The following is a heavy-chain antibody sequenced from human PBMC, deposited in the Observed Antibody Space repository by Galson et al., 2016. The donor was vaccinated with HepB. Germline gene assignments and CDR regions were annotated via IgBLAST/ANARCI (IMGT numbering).Heavy chain of an antibody. CDR3: ARNILSWMVRGRPNDAFDI. V-gene: IGHV5-10-1*01. CDR1: GSSLTSYW. Sequence: QSGAEVTKSGESLKISCKGSGSSLTSYWINWVRQMPGKGLEWMGRIDPSDSYTNYSPSFQGHVTISADKSINTAYLQWSSLKASDSAMYYCARNILSWMVRGRPNDAFDIWGQGTMVTVSS. CDR2: IDPSDSYT. J-gene: IGHJ3*02. D-gene: IGHD3-10*01.